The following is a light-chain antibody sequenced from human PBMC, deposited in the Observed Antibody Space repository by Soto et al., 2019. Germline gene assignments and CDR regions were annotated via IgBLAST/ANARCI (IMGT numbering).Light chain of an antibody. J-gene: IGKJ5*01. CDR2: AAS. CDR3: QQFNSYPIT. CDR1: QGISSN. V-gene: IGKV1-9*01. Sequence: IQLTLVPSFLSASVVYIVPIRFRASQGISSNLAWYQQKPGKAPKLLIYAASTLQSGVPSRFSGSGSGTEFTLTISSLQPEDFATYYCQQFNSYPITFGQGTRLEIK.